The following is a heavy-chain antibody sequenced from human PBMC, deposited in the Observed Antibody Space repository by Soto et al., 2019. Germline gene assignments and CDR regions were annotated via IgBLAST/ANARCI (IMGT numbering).Heavy chain of an antibody. CDR1: GGSISRYY. D-gene: IGHD3-16*01. Sequence: SETLSLTCSFSGGSISRYYWSWYRQPPGKGLEWIGYIYYSGSTNYNPSLKSRVTISVDTSKNQFSLKLSSVTAADTAVYYCARLESTLRYYYYGMDVWGQGTTVTVSS. CDR3: ARLESTLRYYYYGMDV. V-gene: IGHV4-59*08. J-gene: IGHJ6*02. CDR2: IYYSGST.